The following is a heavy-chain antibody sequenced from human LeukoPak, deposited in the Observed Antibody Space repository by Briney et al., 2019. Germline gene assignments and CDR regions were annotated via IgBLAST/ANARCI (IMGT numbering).Heavy chain of an antibody. CDR1: GFTFSSYG. Sequence: PGGSLRLSCAASGFTFSSYGMHWVRQAPGKGLEWVALIRYDGSNKYYADSVKGRFTISRDNSKNTLYLQMNSLRAEDTAVYYCAKTWIQLWPDSPDAFDIWGQGTMVTVSS. CDR3: AKTWIQLWPDSPDAFDI. V-gene: IGHV3-30*02. CDR2: IRYDGSNK. J-gene: IGHJ3*02. D-gene: IGHD5-18*01.